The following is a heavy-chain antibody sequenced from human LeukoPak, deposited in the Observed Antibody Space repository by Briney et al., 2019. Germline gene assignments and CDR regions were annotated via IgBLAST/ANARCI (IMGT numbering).Heavy chain of an antibody. Sequence: PGGSLRLSCAASGFTFSNAWMSWVRQAPGKGLEWVGRIKSKTDGGTTDYAAPVKGRFTISRDDSKNTLYLQMNSLKTEDTAVYYCTTLSGIAVAGTSYWGQGTLVTVSS. CDR2: IKSKTDGGTT. J-gene: IGHJ4*02. D-gene: IGHD6-19*01. CDR1: GFTFSNAW. CDR3: TTLSGIAVAGTSY. V-gene: IGHV3-15*01.